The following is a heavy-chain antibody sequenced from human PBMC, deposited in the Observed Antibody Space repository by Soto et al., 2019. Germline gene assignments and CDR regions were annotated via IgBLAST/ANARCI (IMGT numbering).Heavy chain of an antibody. J-gene: IGHJ3*02. V-gene: IGHV3-33*01. Sequence: QVQLVESGGGVVQPGRSLRLSCAASGFTFSSYGMHWVRQAPGKGLEWVAVIWYDGSNKYYADSVKGRFTISRDNSKNTLYLQMNGLRAEDTAVYYCAGDIGYGDDLLSAFDIWGQGTMVTVSS. CDR2: IWYDGSNK. D-gene: IGHD4-17*01. CDR3: AGDIGYGDDLLSAFDI. CDR1: GFTFSSYG.